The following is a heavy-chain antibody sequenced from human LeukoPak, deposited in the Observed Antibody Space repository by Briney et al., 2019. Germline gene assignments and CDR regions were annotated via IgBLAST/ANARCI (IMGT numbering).Heavy chain of an antibody. CDR3: ARGAVADCFDY. D-gene: IGHD6-19*01. CDR1: GYTFTSYG. V-gene: IGHV1-18*01. CDR2: ISAYNGNT. Sequence: AAVKVSCKASGYTFTSYGIGWVRPAPGQGLEWMGWISAYNGNTNYAQKLQGRVTMTTDTSTSTAYIELRSLRSDDTAVYYCARGAVADCFDYWGQGTLVTVSS. J-gene: IGHJ4*02.